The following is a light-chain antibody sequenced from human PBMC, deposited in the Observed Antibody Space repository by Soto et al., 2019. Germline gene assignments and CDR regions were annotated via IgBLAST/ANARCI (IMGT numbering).Light chain of an antibody. CDR1: QSISSSY. V-gene: IGKV3-20*01. CDR3: QQYGSSGT. CDR2: AAS. Sequence: EIVLTQSPGTLSLSPGEGGTLSCRASQSISSSYLAWYQQKPGQSPRLLFYAASSRATGVPDRFSGSGSGTDFTLTISRLEPEDFAVYYCQQYGSSGTFGQGTKVDIK. J-gene: IGKJ1*01.